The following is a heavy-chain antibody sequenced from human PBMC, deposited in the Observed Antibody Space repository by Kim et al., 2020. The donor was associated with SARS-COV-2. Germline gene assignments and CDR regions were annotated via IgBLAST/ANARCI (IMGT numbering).Heavy chain of an antibody. J-gene: IGHJ6*02. CDR3: ARGVISSGFDV. Sequence: GGSLRLSCVASGFTLNTYWINWVRQAPGKGLVWVSRISNGGSSTHYADSVKGRFTMSRDNAENTVILQMHSLRAEDTAVYYCARGVISSGFDVWGQGTTVTISS. CDR1: GFTLNTYW. V-gene: IGHV3-74*01. D-gene: IGHD2-21*01. CDR2: ISNGGSST.